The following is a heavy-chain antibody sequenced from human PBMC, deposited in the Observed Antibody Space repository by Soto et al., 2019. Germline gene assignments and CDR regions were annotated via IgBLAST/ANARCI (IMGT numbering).Heavy chain of an antibody. V-gene: IGHV1-69*06. D-gene: IGHD3-3*01. J-gene: IGHJ4*02. CDR2: IIPIIGTA. Sequence: GASVKVSCKAYGGTFSSYAISWVRQAPGQRLEWMGGIIPIIGTANYAQKFQGRVTITADKSTSTAYMELSSLRSEDTAVYYCARVPDYYDFWSVQPYYFDYWGQGTLITVSS. CDR3: ARVPDYYDFWSVQPYYFDY. CDR1: GGTFSSYA.